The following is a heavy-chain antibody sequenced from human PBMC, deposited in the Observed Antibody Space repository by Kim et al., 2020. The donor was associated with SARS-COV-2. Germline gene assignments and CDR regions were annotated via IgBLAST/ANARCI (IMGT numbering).Heavy chain of an antibody. J-gene: IGHJ5*02. CDR3: ARGLRFTMIVVVDNWFDT. CDR1: GGSISGYY. V-gene: IGHV4-34*01. CDR2: INHSGST. Sequence: SETLSLTCAAYGGSISGYYWSWIRQPPGKGLEWIGEINHSGSTNYNPSLKSRVTISVDTSKNRFSLRLNSVTAADTAVYYCARGLRFTMIVVVDNWFDTWGQRTLVTVSS. D-gene: IGHD3-22*01.